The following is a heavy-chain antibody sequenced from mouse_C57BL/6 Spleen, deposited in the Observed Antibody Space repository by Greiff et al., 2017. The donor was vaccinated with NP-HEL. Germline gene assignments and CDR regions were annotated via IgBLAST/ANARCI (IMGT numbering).Heavy chain of an antibody. J-gene: IGHJ2*01. CDR1: GFTFSDYG. D-gene: IGHD2-3*01. V-gene: IGHV5-17*01. CDR3: AREEAYDGYIFDY. CDR2: ISSGSSTI. Sequence: EVNVVESGGGLVKPGGSLKLSCAASGFTFSDYGMHWVRQAPEKGLEWVAYISSGSSTIYYADTVKGRFTSSRDNDKNTLFRQMTRLRSEDTAMYYCAREEAYDGYIFDYGGQGTTLTVSA.